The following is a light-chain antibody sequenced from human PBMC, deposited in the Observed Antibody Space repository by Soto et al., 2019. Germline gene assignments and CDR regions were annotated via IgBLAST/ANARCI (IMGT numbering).Light chain of an antibody. CDR2: DAS. V-gene: IGKV3D-20*02. CDR3: QQRSNRLT. Sequence: EIVLTQSPGTLSLSPGEIATLSFSASQSVSSSYLVWHQQKPGQAPRLLIYDASNRATGIPARFSGSGSGTDFTLTISSLEPEDFAVYYCQQRSNRLTFGGGTKVDIK. CDR1: QSVSSSY. J-gene: IGKJ4*01.